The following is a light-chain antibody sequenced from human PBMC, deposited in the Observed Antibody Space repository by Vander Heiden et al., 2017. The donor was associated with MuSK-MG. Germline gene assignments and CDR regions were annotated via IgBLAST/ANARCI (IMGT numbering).Light chain of an antibody. V-gene: IGKV4-1*01. CDR1: QSVLYSSDNKNY. Sequence: DIVMTQSPDSLAVSLGERATINCKSSQSVLYSSDNKNYLAWYQQKSGLPPKLLIYWASPRESGVPDRFRRSGSGTDFTLTISSLHAEDVAVYYSLRYAGARYTFRQEANLEIK. CDR2: WAS. J-gene: IGKJ2*01. CDR3: LRYAGARYT.